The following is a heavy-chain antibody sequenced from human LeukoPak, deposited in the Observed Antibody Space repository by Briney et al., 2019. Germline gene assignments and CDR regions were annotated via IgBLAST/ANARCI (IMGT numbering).Heavy chain of an antibody. J-gene: IGHJ3*02. CDR1: DYTFTSNG. CDR2: ISTESGNT. CDR3: ARDKAHGFDI. V-gene: IGHV1-18*01. Sequence: ASVKLSCKASDYTFTSNGISWVRQAPGQGLEWMAWISTESGNTNYAQRFQGRVTMTTDTSTNTAYMELRGLRYDDTAVYYCARDKAHGFDIWGQGTVVTVSS.